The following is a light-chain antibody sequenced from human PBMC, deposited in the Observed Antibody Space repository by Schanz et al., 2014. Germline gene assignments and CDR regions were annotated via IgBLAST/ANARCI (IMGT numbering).Light chain of an antibody. Sequence: QSALTQPASVSGSPGQSITISCTGTSSDIGGYNYVSWYQQYPGKAPKLIIYDVSDRPSGVPDRFSGSKSGNTASLTISGLQAEDDADYYCCSYAGSPYVFGTGTKLTVL. V-gene: IGLV2-11*01. CDR1: SSDIGGYNY. CDR2: DVS. CDR3: CSYAGSPYV. J-gene: IGLJ1*01.